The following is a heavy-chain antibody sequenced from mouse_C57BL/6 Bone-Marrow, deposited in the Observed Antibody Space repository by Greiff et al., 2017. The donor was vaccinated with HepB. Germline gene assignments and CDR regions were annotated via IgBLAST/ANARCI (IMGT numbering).Heavy chain of an antibody. CDR2: INPYNGGT. CDR3: ARDEHYYGSSPYFDY. V-gene: IGHV1-19*01. J-gene: IGHJ2*01. Sequence: EVHLVESGPVLVKPGASVKMSCKASGYTFTDYYMNWVKQSHGKSLEWIGVINPYNGGTSYNQKFKGKATLTVDKSSSTAYMELNSLTSEDSAVYYCARDEHYYGSSPYFDYWGQGTTLTVSS. CDR1: GYTFTDYY. D-gene: IGHD1-1*01.